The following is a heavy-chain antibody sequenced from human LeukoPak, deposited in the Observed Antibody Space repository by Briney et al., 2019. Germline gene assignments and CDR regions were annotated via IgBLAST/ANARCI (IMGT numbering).Heavy chain of an antibody. CDR2: ISGSGGST. D-gene: IGHD2-8*01. Sequence: PGGSLRLSCAASGFTFIIYAMSWVRQAPGKGLEGVSAISGSGGSTYYADSVNGRFTISRDQSKNTLYLQMNRLSSEDTAVYYRARARRGMLAFEYWGQGPLVTVSS. CDR1: GFTFIIYA. V-gene: IGHV3-23*01. CDR3: ARARRGMLAFEY. J-gene: IGHJ4*02.